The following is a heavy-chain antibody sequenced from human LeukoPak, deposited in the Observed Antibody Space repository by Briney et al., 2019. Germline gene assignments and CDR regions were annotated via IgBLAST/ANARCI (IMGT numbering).Heavy chain of an antibody. V-gene: IGHV5-51*01. Sequence: GSSLKISCKGSGYSFTSYWIGWVRQMPGKGMEWIGIIYPGDSDTRYSPSFQGQVTISADKSISTAYLQWSSLKASDTAMYYCARTYGGQRDAFDIWGQGTMVTVSS. CDR3: ARTYGGQRDAFDI. CDR2: IYPGDSDT. CDR1: GYSFTSYW. D-gene: IGHD4-23*01. J-gene: IGHJ3*02.